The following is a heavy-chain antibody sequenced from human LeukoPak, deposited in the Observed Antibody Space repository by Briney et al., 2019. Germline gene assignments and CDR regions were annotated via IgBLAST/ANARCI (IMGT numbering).Heavy chain of an antibody. CDR2: IKSKTDGGTT. CDR3: TTEMAYCGGDCSMDYFDY. V-gene: IGHV3-15*01. J-gene: IGHJ4*02. D-gene: IGHD2-21*02. Sequence: PGGSLRLSCAASGFTFSNAWMSWVRQAPGKGLEWVGRIKSKTDGGTTDYGATVKGRFTISRDDSKNTLYLQMNSLKTEDTAVYYCTTEMAYCGGDCSMDYFDYWGQGTLVTVSS. CDR1: GFTFSNAW.